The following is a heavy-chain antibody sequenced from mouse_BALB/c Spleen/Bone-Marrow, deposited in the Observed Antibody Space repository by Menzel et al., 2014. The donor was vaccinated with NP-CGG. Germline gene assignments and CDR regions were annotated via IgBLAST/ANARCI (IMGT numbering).Heavy chain of an antibody. J-gene: IGHJ4*01. CDR3: ARDDYDDYYAVDY. D-gene: IGHD2-4*01. CDR2: IDPANGNT. Sequence: VQLKQSGAELVKPGASVKLSCTASGFNIKDTYMHWVKQRPEQGLEWIGRIDPANGNTKYDPKFQDKATITTDTSSNIAYLQLSSLTSEDTAVYYCARDDYDDYYAVDYWGQGTSVTVSS. V-gene: IGHV14-3*02. CDR1: GFNIKDTY.